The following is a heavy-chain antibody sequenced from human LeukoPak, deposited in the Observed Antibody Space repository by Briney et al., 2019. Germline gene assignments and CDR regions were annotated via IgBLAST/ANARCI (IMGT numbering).Heavy chain of an antibody. D-gene: IGHD3-10*01. J-gene: IGHJ4*02. CDR3: ARDRYYGSGSYYN. CDR1: GGSISSYY. CDR2: IYYSGST. V-gene: IGHV4-59*01. Sequence: SETLSLTCTVSGGSISSYYWSWIRQPPGKGLEWIGYIYYSGSTNYNPSLKSRVTISVDTSKNQFSLKLSSVTAADTAVYYCARDRYYGSGSYYNWGQGTLVTVSS.